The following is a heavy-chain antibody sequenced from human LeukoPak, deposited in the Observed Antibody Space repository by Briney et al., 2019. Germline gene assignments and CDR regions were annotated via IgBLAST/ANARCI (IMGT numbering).Heavy chain of an antibody. D-gene: IGHD4-17*01. CDR3: ARDSYGDYEGY. CDR1: GFTFSGSA. V-gene: IGHV3-21*01. Sequence: GGSLKLSCAASGFTFSGSAMHWVRQASGKGLEWVSSISSSSSHIYYADSVKGRFTISRDNAKNSLYLQMNSLRAEDTAVYYCARDSYGDYEGYWGQGTLVAVSS. J-gene: IGHJ4*02. CDR2: ISSSSSHI.